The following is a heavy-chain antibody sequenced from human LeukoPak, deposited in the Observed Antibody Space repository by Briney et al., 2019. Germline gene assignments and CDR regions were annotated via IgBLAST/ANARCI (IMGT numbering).Heavy chain of an antibody. D-gene: IGHD4-23*01. J-gene: IGHJ4*02. V-gene: IGHV3-33*06. Sequence: GRSLRLSCAASGFTFSSYGMNWVRQAPGKGLEWVAVIWYDGSNEYYADSVKGRFTISRDNSKNTLYLQMNSLRAEDTAVYYCAKDTPNYGGKGGLDYWGQGTLVTVSS. CDR3: AKDTPNYGGKGGLDY. CDR2: IWYDGSNE. CDR1: GFTFSSYG.